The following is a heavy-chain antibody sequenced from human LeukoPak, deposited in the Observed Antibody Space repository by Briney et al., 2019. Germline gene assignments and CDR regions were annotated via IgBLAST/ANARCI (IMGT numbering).Heavy chain of an antibody. Sequence: GGSLRLSCSFSGLIASSNYMAWVRQAPGKGLQWISFIYGGGNTLYADSVMGRFSISRDNSKTTLYLQMNSLRAEGTAVYYCATGGRSGMAFDFWGQGTLVTVSS. V-gene: IGHV3-53*01. CDR3: ATGGRSGMAFDF. CDR2: IYGGGNT. D-gene: IGHD5-24*01. CDR1: GLIASSNY. J-gene: IGHJ4*02.